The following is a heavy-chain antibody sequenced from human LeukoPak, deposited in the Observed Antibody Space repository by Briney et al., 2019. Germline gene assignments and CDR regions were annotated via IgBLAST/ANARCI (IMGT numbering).Heavy chain of an antibody. V-gene: IGHV3-30-3*01. Sequence: PGRSLRLSCAASGFTFSSYAMHWVRQAPGKGLEWVAVTSSDGNIKYYVDSVKGRFTISRDNSKNTLYLQMNSLRGEDTGVYYCARDPVPATARHFDYWGQGTLVTVSS. J-gene: IGHJ4*02. D-gene: IGHD1-1*01. CDR2: TSSDGNIK. CDR1: GFTFSSYA. CDR3: ARDPVPATARHFDY.